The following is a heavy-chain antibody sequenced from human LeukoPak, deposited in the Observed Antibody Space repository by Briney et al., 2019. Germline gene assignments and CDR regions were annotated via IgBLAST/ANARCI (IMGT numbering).Heavy chain of an antibody. V-gene: IGHV1-24*01. CDR3: ATEYCSSTSCYRGAFDY. CDR2: FDPEDGET. D-gene: IGHD2-2*02. CDR1: GYTLTELS. J-gene: IGHJ4*02. Sequence: ASVKVSCKVSGYTLTELSMHWVRQAPGKGLEWRGGFDPEDGETIYAQKFQGRVTMTEDTSTDTAYMELSSLRSEDTAVYYCATEYCSSTSCYRGAFDYWGQGTLVTVSS.